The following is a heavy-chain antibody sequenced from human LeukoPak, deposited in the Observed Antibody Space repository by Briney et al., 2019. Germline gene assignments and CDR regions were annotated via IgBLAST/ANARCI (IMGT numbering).Heavy chain of an antibody. Sequence: QAGGSLRLSCVASGFVFSNYWMGWVRQAPGKGLEWVANIKEDGGETYYVDSVKGRFTISRDNAKNSLDLQMNSLRDEDTAVYYCARRKEVQTTFNYWGQGTLVTVSS. CDR3: ARRKEVQTTFNY. CDR1: GFVFSNYW. J-gene: IGHJ4*02. D-gene: IGHD4/OR15-4a*01. V-gene: IGHV3-7*01. CDR2: IKEDGGET.